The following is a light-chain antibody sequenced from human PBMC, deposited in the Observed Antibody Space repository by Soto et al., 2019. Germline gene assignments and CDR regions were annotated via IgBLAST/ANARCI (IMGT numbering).Light chain of an antibody. CDR1: QSVSSSY. Sequence: EIVLTQSPGTLSLSPGERATLSCRASQSVSSSYLAWYQQKPGQAPRLLIYGASSRATGIPDRFSGSGSGTDFTLTISRLEPEDFAVYYCQQYGSPTLMYTFGQGTKLEIK. CDR2: GAS. V-gene: IGKV3-20*01. CDR3: QQYGSPTLMYT. J-gene: IGKJ2*01.